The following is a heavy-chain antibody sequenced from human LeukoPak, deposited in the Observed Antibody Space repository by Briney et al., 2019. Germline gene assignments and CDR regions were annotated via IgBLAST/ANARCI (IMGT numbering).Heavy chain of an antibody. CDR2: IINTGGST. Sequence: GGSLRLSCAASGFTFSSYAMTWVRQAPGMGLEWVSAIINTGGSTYYADSVKGRFTISRDNSKNTMYLQMNSLRAEDTAVYYCAKVETYYYGASDYHYLDYWGQGALVTVSS. D-gene: IGHD3-10*01. J-gene: IGHJ4*02. CDR1: GFTFSSYA. V-gene: IGHV3-23*01. CDR3: AKVETYYYGASDYHYLDY.